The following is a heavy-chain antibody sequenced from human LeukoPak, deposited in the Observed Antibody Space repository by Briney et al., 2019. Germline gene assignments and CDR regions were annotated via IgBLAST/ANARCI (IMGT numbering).Heavy chain of an antibody. CDR3: AKYDILTGIAD. Sequence: GGSLRLSCAASGFTFSSYAMSWVRQAPGKGLEWVSAISGSGGSTYYADSVKGRFTMSRDNSKNTLYLQMNSLRAADTAVYYCAKYDILTGIADWGQGTLVTVSS. CDR1: GFTFSSYA. J-gene: IGHJ4*02. V-gene: IGHV3-23*01. CDR2: ISGSGGST. D-gene: IGHD3-9*01.